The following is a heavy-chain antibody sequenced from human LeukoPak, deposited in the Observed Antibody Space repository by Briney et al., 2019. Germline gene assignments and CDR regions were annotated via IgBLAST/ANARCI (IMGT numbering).Heavy chain of an antibody. CDR3: ARPAAAGTGGDY. Sequence: SETLSLTCAVYGGSFSGYYWSWLRQPPGKGLEWIGEINHSGSTNYNPSLKSRVTISVDTSKNQFSLKLSSVTAADTAVYYCARPAAAGTGGDYWGQGTLVTVSS. J-gene: IGHJ4*02. V-gene: IGHV4-34*01. CDR1: GGSFSGYY. D-gene: IGHD6-13*01. CDR2: INHSGST.